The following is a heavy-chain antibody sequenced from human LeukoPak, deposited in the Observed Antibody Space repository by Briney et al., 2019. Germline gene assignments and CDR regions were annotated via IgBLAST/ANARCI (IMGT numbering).Heavy chain of an antibody. Sequence: GGSLRLSCAASGFTFSSYWMQWVRQAPGKGLVWVSRIMSDGSSTSYADSVKGRFTISRDNAKNTLYLQMNSLRAEDTAVYYCVRLRNQQNTFYKTNWFDPWGQGTLVTVSS. V-gene: IGHV3-74*01. D-gene: IGHD1-14*01. CDR2: IMSDGSST. J-gene: IGHJ5*02. CDR3: VRLRNQQNTFYKTNWFDP. CDR1: GFTFSSYW.